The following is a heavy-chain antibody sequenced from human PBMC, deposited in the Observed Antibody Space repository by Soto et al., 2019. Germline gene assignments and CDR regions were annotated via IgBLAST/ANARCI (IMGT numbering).Heavy chain of an antibody. CDR1: GYTLTELS. V-gene: IGHV1-24*01. CDR2: FDPEDGET. J-gene: IGHJ4*02. Sequence: GASVKVSCKVSGYTLTELSMHWVRHAPGKGLEWMGGFDPEDGETIYAQKFQGRVTMTEDTSTDTAYMELSSLRSEDTAVYYCATVLPPHLVFGELFSFDYWGQGTLVTVSS. CDR3: ATVLPPHLVFGELFSFDY. D-gene: IGHD3-10*02.